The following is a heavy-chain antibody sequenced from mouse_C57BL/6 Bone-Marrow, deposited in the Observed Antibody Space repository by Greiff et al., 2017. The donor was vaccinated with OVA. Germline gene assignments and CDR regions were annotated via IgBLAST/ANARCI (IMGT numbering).Heavy chain of an antibody. J-gene: IGHJ4*01. V-gene: IGHV14-4*01. CDR1: GFNIKDDY. D-gene: IGHD2-12*01. Sequence: VQLQQSGAELVRPGASVKLSCTASGFNIKDDYMHWVKQRPEQGLEWIGWIDPENGDTEYASKFQGKATITADTSSNTAYLQLSSLTSEDTAVYYCTTSYDVYAIDYWGQGTSVTVSS. CDR3: TTSYDVYAIDY. CDR2: IDPENGDT.